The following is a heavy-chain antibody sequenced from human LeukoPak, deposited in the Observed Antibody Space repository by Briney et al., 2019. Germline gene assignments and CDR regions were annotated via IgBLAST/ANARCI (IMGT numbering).Heavy chain of an antibody. CDR1: GFTVSSNY. D-gene: IGHD6-13*01. V-gene: IGHV3-23*01. CDR2: ISGSGETT. Sequence: GGSLRLSCAASGFTVSSNYMSWVRQAPGKGLEWVSIISGSGETTYYADSVKGRFTISRDNSKNTLYLQMNSLGAEDTAVYYCANRERSSLPKYFDLWGRGTLVTVSS. J-gene: IGHJ2*01. CDR3: ANRERSSLPKYFDL.